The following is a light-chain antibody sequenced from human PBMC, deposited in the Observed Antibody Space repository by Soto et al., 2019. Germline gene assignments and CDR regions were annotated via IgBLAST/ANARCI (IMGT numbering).Light chain of an antibody. V-gene: IGKV1-5*01. CDR2: DAS. Sequence: DIQMTQSPSTLSASVGDRVTITFRASQSISSWLAWYQQKPGKAPKLLIYDASSLESGVPSRFSGSGSGTGFTLTISSLQPDDFATYYCQQYNSYPSFGQGTKVDIK. J-gene: IGKJ1*01. CDR1: QSISSW. CDR3: QQYNSYPS.